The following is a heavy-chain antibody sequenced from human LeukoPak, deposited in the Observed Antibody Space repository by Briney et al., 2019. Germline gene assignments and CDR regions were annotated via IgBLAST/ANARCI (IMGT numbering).Heavy chain of an antibody. V-gene: IGHV4-34*01. Sequence: KPSETLSLTCAVYGGSFSGCYWSWIRQPPGKGLEWIGEINHSGSTNYNPSLKSRVTISVDTSKNQFSLKLSSVTAADTAVYYCARRKGWLQPGVFDYWGQGTLVTVSS. J-gene: IGHJ4*02. CDR2: INHSGST. CDR1: GGSFSGCY. CDR3: ARRKGWLQPGVFDY. D-gene: IGHD5-24*01.